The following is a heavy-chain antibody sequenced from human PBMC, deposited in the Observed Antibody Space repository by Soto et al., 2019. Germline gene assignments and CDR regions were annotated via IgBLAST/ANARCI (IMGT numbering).Heavy chain of an antibody. J-gene: IGHJ4*02. V-gene: IGHV1-46*01. Sequence: QVQLVQSGAEVKKPGASVKVSCKASGYTFTSYHMHWVRQAPGQGLEWMGIINPSGGSTSYAQKFQGRVTMTRDTSTSTVYMELSSLRSEDTAVYYCARAGGSDYVWGSYRHTDYWGQGTLVTVSS. CDR1: GYTFTSYH. CDR2: INPSGGST. D-gene: IGHD3-16*02. CDR3: ARAGGSDYVWGSYRHTDY.